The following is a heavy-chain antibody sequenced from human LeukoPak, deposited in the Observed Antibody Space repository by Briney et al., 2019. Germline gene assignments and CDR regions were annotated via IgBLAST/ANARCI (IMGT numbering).Heavy chain of an antibody. CDR1: GGSISSTNYY. CDR2: IHYSGGT. J-gene: IGHJ4*02. Sequence: PSETLSLTCTVSGGSISSTNYYWGWIRQPPGKGLEWIGNIHYSGGTYYNPSLKSRVTISVDTSKNQFSLKLSSVTAADTAVYYCARDVRWYGSGRYFDYWGQGTLVTVSS. V-gene: IGHV4-39*02. D-gene: IGHD3-10*01. CDR3: ARDVRWYGSGRYFDY.